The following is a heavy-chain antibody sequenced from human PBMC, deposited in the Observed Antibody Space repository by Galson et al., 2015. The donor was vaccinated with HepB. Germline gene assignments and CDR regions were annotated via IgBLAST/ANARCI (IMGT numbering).Heavy chain of an antibody. CDR3: ARIGGYSGYDKIDY. D-gene: IGHD5-12*01. Sequence: PALVKPTQTLTLTCTVSGFSLSNARMGVSWIRQPPGKALEWLAHSFSNDEKSYSTSLESRLTISKDASKSQVVLTMTNMDPVDTATYYCARIGGYSGYDKIDYWGQGTLVTVSS. J-gene: IGHJ4*02. CDR1: GFSLSNARMG. V-gene: IGHV2-26*01. CDR2: SFSNDEK.